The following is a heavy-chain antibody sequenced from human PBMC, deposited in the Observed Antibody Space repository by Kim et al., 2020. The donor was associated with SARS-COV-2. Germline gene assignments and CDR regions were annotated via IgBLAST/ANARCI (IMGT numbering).Heavy chain of an antibody. CDR3: ARDGYCSGGSCYEWFDY. J-gene: IGHJ4*02. D-gene: IGHD2-15*01. Sequence: GGSLRLSCAASGFTFSSYSMNWVRQAPGKGLEWVSYISSSSTIYYADSVKGRFTISRDNAKNSLYLQMNSLRDEDTAVYYCARDGYCSGGSCYEWFDYWGQGTLVTVSS. CDR1: GFTFSSYS. CDR2: ISSSSTI. V-gene: IGHV3-48*02.